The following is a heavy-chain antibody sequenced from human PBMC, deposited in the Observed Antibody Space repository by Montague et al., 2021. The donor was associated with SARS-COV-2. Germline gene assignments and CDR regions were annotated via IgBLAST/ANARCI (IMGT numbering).Heavy chain of an antibody. J-gene: IGHJ6*02. CDR3: ARGSTGTTFYSYYYYGMDV. Sequence: SETLSLTCAVYGGSFSGYYWSWIRQPPGKGLEWIGEINHSGSTNYNPSLKSRVTISVDTSKNQFSLKLSSVTAADTAVYYCARGSTGTTFYSYYYYGMDVWGQGTPVTVSS. CDR1: GGSFSGYY. CDR2: INHSGST. V-gene: IGHV4-34*01. D-gene: IGHD1-7*01.